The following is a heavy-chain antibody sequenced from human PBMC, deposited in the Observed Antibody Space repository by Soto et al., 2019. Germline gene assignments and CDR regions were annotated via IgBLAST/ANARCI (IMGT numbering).Heavy chain of an antibody. CDR1: GGSISSGGYY. J-gene: IGHJ6*02. D-gene: IGHD4-17*01. Sequence: QVQLQESGPGLVKPSQTLSLTCTVSGGSISSGGYYWSWIRQHPGKGLEWIGYIYYSGSTYYNPSLKSRVNISVDTSKNQFSLKLSSVTAADTAVYYCARDTDYGDYFSYYGMDVWGQGTTVTVSS. CDR2: IYYSGST. CDR3: ARDTDYGDYFSYYGMDV. V-gene: IGHV4-31*03.